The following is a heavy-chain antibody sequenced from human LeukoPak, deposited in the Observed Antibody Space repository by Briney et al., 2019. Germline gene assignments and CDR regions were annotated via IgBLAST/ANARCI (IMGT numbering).Heavy chain of an antibody. V-gene: IGHV3-21*01. CDR1: GFPFSSHT. Sequence: GSLRLSCAASGFPFSSHTMNWVRQAPGKGLEWVSCISSNVNKMYYAESVRGRFTVSRDNAGNSLSLQMDSLRAEDTAVYYCTRELLSLHQGLDSWGQGTLVTVSS. J-gene: IGHJ5*01. CDR2: ISSNVNKM. D-gene: IGHD2/OR15-2a*01. CDR3: TRELLSLHQGLDS.